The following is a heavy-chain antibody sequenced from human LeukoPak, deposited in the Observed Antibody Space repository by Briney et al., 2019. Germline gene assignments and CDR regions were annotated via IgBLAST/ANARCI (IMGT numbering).Heavy chain of an antibody. J-gene: IGHJ5*02. D-gene: IGHD3-3*01. CDR2: IYYSGST. Sequence: PSETLSLTCTVSGGSISSSSYYWGWIRQPPGKGLEWIGSIYYSGSTYYNPSLKSRVTISVDRSKNQFSLKLSSVTAADTAVYYCARAVSEADLNWFDPWGQGTLVTVSS. CDR1: GGSISSSSYY. V-gene: IGHV4-39*07. CDR3: ARAVSEADLNWFDP.